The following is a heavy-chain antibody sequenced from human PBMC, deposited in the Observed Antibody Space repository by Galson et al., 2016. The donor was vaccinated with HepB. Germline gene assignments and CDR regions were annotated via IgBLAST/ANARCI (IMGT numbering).Heavy chain of an antibody. CDR2: VSGSGDGT. Sequence: SLRLSCAASGFTFSSYTMSWVRQSPGGGLEWVSAVSGSGDGTYYAESVKGRLTISRDASTNTLFLQMDSLRLEDTAVYYCAKAGQFDYFASHWGQGTLVTVSS. CDR3: AKAGQFDYFASH. J-gene: IGHJ4*02. D-gene: IGHD3-10*01. V-gene: IGHV3-23*01. CDR1: GFTFSSYT.